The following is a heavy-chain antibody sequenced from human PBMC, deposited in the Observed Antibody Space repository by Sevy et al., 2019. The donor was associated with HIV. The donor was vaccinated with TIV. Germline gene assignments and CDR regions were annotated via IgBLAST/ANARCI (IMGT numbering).Heavy chain of an antibody. V-gene: IGHV3-11*01. CDR1: GFTFSDYY. J-gene: IGHJ4*02. CDR3: ARDSGIATAIGDY. Sequence: GGSLRLSCAASGFTFSDYYMSWIRQAPGKGVEWVSYISSSGSTIYYADSVKGRFTISRDNAKYSLYLQMNSLRAEDTDGDYCARDSGIATAIGDYWGQGTLVTVSS. CDR2: ISSSGSTI. D-gene: IGHD2-21*02.